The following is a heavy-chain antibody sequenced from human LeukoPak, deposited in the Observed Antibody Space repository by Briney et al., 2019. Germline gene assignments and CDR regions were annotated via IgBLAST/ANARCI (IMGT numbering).Heavy chain of an antibody. CDR2: IIPIFGTA. CDR1: GGTFSSYA. CDR3: ARDGSGVWFDY. Sequence: SVKVSCKASGGTFSSYAISWVRQAPGQGLEWMGGIIPIFGTANYAQKFQGRVTLTTDTSTSTAYMELRSLRSDDTAVYYCARDGSGVWFDYWGQGTLVTVSS. V-gene: IGHV1-69*05. J-gene: IGHJ4*02. D-gene: IGHD3-10*01.